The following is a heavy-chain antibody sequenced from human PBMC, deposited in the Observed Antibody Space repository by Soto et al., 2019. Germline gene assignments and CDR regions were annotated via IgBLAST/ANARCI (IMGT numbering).Heavy chain of an antibody. V-gene: IGHV4-4*02. Sequence: SETLSLTCAVSGGSISSSNWLSWVRQPPGRGLEWIGEIYHSGNSNYNPSLKSRVRISVDTSKNQFSLDLSSVTAADTAVYYCVRGYGGGYSGRLDFWGQGTLVTVSS. CDR3: VRGYGGGYSGRLDF. J-gene: IGHJ4*02. CDR1: GGSISSSNW. D-gene: IGHD6-13*01. CDR2: IYHSGNS.